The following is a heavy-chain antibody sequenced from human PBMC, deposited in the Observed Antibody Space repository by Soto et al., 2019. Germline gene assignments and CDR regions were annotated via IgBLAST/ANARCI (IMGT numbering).Heavy chain of an antibody. J-gene: IGHJ3*02. CDR3: ARDRSDSSRADSFDI. CDR2: IYRGRAT. Sequence: QSGGSLRLSCAVSGFSVSNTYMSWVRQAPGKGLEWISVIYRGRATYYADSVKGRFTISRDDSRNTVYLQMNSLTTEDTAVYFCARDRSDSSRADSFDIWGQGTMVTV. D-gene: IGHD6-25*01. CDR1: GFSVSNTY. V-gene: IGHV3-53*01.